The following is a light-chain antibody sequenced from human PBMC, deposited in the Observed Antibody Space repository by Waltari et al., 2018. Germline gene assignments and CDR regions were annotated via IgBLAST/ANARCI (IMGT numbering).Light chain of an antibody. V-gene: IGKV3-11*01. CDR1: QSVSSN. J-gene: IGKJ4*01. Sequence: EIVLTQSPATLSLSPGERATLSCRASQSVSSNLAWYQQKPGQAPRLLIYDASNRATGIPARFSGSGSGTDFAVGGGSLEPEDFALYYCQHRSNWPLTFGGGTKVEIK. CDR2: DAS. CDR3: QHRSNWPLT.